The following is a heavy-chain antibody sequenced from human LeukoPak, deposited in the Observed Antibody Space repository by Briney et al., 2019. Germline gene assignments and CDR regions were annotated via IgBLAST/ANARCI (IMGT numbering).Heavy chain of an antibody. CDR2: INPYSGDA. V-gene: IGHV1-18*01. CDR1: GYTRTTYG. Sequence: ASVKVSCKASGYTRTTYGISWVRQAPGQGLEWMGWINPYSGDALYSQNFQGRVTLTTDTSTTIVYMELRSLRSGDTAVYYCASYYYDGSGYPSWFDPWGQGTLVTVSS. CDR3: ASYYYDGSGYPSWFDP. D-gene: IGHD3-22*01. J-gene: IGHJ5*02.